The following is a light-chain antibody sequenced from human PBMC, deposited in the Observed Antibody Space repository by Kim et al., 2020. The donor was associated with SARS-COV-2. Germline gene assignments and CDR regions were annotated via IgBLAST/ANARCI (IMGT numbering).Light chain of an antibody. CDR3: QQYGGSPRT. CDR1: QGVSNY. J-gene: IGKJ1*01. Sequence: LSQEQRGTLSCRASQGVSNYLAWFQQKPGQAPRLLIYGASSRATGIPDRFSGSGSGTDFTLTISRLEPEDFAVYYCQQYGGSPRTFGQGTKVDIK. CDR2: GAS. V-gene: IGKV3-20*01.